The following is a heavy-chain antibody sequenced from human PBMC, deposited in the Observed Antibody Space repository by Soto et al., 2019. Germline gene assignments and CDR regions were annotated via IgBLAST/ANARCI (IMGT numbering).Heavy chain of an antibody. CDR1: GGSVSSSDYY. CDR3: AGHQDSYYKDHFDY. V-gene: IGHV4-39*01. Sequence: QPQLQESGPGLVKPSETLSLTCTVSGGSVSSSDYYWGWIRQPPGKGLEWIGSVYYSGITYYNPSLTSRLTISVDTPKNQFSLRLRSVTAADTAVYYCAGHQDSYYKDHFDYWGQGALVTVSS. D-gene: IGHD3-10*01. CDR2: VYYSGIT. J-gene: IGHJ4*02.